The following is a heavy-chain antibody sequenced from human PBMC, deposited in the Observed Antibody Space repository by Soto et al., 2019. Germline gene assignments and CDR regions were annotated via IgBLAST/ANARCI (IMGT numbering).Heavy chain of an antibody. CDR2: ISYDGSNK. CDR1: GFTFSSYG. V-gene: IGHV3-30*18. D-gene: IGHD1-26*01. Sequence: QVQLVESGGGVVQPGRSLRLSCAASGFTFSSYGMHWLRQAPGKGLEWVAVISYDGSNKYYADSVKGRFTISRDNSKNTLYLQMNSLRAEDTAVYYCAKDRGGSYTDLMDVWGQGTTVTVSS. CDR3: AKDRGGSYTDLMDV. J-gene: IGHJ6*02.